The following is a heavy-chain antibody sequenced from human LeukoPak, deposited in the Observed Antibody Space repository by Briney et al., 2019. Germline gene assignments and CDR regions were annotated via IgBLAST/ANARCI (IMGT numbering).Heavy chain of an antibody. J-gene: IGHJ4*02. V-gene: IGHV3-48*03. CDR1: GFTFSRFE. CDR2: ISGSGSSI. Sequence: QPGGSLRLSCVASGFTFSRFEMNWVRQAPGKGLEWVSYISGSGSSIYYADSVKGRFTISRDNAKNSLYLQINSLSGEDTAVYYCARDMGYCSSSNCYTYYLDYWGQGTLVTVSS. D-gene: IGHD2-2*01. CDR3: ARDMGYCSSSNCYTYYLDY.